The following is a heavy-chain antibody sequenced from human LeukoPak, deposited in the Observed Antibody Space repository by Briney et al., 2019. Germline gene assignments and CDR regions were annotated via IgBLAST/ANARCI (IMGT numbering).Heavy chain of an antibody. CDR3: ARGIQLERRVFDY. CDR2: ISASGGST. J-gene: IGHJ4*02. CDR1: GFTFSSYA. Sequence: GGSLRLSCAASGFTFSSYAMSWVRQAPGKGLEWVSAISASGGSTYYADSVKGRFTISRDNAKNSLYLQMNSLRDEDTAVYYCARGIQLERRVFDYWGQGTLVTVSS. V-gene: IGHV3-23*01. D-gene: IGHD1-1*01.